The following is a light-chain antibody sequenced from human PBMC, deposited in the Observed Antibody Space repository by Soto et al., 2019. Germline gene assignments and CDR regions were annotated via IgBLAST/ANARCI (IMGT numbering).Light chain of an antibody. CDR2: DAS. Sequence: VLTPSPAILSVATGESATLSCTASQSVSSDIAWYQHKPGQAPRLLIYDASTRATGVPARFSGSGSGTEFTLTISSLQSEDFAVYHCQQYNDWPPMTFCQGTRLEIK. V-gene: IGKV3D-15*01. CDR1: QSVSSD. J-gene: IGKJ5*01. CDR3: QQYNDWPPMT.